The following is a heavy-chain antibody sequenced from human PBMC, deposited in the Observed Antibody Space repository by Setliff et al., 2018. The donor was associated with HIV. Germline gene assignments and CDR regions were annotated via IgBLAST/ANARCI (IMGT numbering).Heavy chain of an antibody. J-gene: IGHJ4*02. V-gene: IGHV7-4-1*02. Sequence: ASVKVSCKASGYTLTIYGISWVRQAPGQGLEWMGWINTETGNPMYAQGFTGRFVFSLDTSVSTAYLHINSLKTEDTSMYYCARVGSYWSTFDYCGQGALVTASS. CDR3: ARVGSYWSTFDY. D-gene: IGHD1-26*01. CDR1: GYTLTIYG. CDR2: INTETGNP.